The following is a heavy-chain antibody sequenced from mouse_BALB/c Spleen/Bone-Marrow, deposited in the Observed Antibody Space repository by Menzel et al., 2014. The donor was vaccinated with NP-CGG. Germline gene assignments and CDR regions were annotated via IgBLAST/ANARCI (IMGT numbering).Heavy chain of an antibody. V-gene: IGHV15-2*02. CDR3: ARLYGNTFDY. J-gene: IGHJ2*01. Sequence: QVQLQQSGSELRSPGSSVKLSCKDFDSEVFPITYMSWVRQKPGHGFGWIGDILPSIGRTIYGQNFADKATLGADTVSNTAYLELNGLTSEDSAIYYCARLYGNTFDYWGQGTTLTVSS. CDR1: DSEVFPITY. D-gene: IGHD1-1*01. CDR2: ILPSIGRT.